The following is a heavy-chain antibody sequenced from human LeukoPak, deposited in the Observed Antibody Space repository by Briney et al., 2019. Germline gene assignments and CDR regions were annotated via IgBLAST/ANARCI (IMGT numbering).Heavy chain of an antibody. CDR3: AKSPLRLYSSGPESY. J-gene: IGHJ4*02. D-gene: IGHD6-19*01. Sequence: GGSLRLSCAASGITFGISAMSWVRQAPGKGLEWVSTIGNSGTSTYYADSVKGRFTISRDSSKNTLYLQMNSLTVEDTAVYYCAKSPLRLYSSGPESYWGQGTLVTASS. CDR1: GITFGISA. CDR2: IGNSGTST. V-gene: IGHV3-23*01.